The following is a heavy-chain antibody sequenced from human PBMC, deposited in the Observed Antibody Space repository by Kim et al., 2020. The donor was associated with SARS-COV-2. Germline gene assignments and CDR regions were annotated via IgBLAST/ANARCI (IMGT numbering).Heavy chain of an antibody. CDR2: IYYSGST. D-gene: IGHD6-19*01. CDR1: GGSISSYY. J-gene: IGHJ4*02. Sequence: SETLSLTCTVSGGSISSYYWSWIRQPPGKGLEWIGYIYYSGSTNYNPSLKSRVTISVDTSKNQFSLKLSSVTAADTAVYYCAGTQYSSGWYRPGYWGQGTLVTVSS. CDR3: AGTQYSSGWYRPGY. V-gene: IGHV4-59*08.